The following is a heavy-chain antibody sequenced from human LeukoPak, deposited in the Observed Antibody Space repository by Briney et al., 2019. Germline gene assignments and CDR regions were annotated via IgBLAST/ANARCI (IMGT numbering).Heavy chain of an antibody. V-gene: IGHV3-21*01. D-gene: IGHD3-22*01. CDR1: GFTFSSYS. CDR3: ARVYDSSGYYPYWYFDL. Sequence: GGSLRLSCAASGFTFSSYSMNWVRQAPGKGLEWVSSISSSSSYIYYAGSVKGRFTISRDNAKNSLYLQTNSLRAEDTAVYYCARVYDSSGYYPYWYFDLWGRGTLVTVSS. J-gene: IGHJ2*01. CDR2: ISSSSSYI.